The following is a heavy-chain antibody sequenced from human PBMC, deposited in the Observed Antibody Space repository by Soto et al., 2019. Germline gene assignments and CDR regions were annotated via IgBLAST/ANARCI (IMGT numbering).Heavy chain of an antibody. J-gene: IGHJ4*02. CDR1: GYTFTGYY. CDR3: ARMGPTPIAAAGSRDYYFDY. D-gene: IGHD6-13*01. V-gene: IGHV1-2*04. CDR2: INPNSGGT. Sequence: ASVKVSCKASGYTFTGYYMHWVRQAPGQGLEWMGWINPNSGGTNYAQKFQGWVTMTRDTSISTAYMELSRLRSDDTAVYYCARMGPTPIAAAGSRDYYFDYWGQGTRVTVSS.